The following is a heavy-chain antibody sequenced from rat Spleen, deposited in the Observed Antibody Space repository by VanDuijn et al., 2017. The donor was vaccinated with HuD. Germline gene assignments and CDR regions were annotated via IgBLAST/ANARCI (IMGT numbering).Heavy chain of an antibody. CDR2: ISYSDST. CDR1: SYSITSNY. CDR3: ARRRGQVYNNYFDY. V-gene: IGHV3-1*01. Sequence: EVQLQESGPGLVKPSQSLSLTCSVTSYSITSNYWGWIRKFPGNKMEWMGYISYSDSTNYNPSLRSRISITRDTSKNQFFLQLNSVTTEDTATYYCARRRGQVYNNYFDYWGQGVMVTVSS. D-gene: IGHD1-10*01. J-gene: IGHJ2*01.